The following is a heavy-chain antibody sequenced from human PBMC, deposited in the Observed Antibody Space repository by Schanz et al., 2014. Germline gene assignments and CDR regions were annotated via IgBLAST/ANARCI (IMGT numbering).Heavy chain of an antibody. CDR3: LAPDYGMDV. J-gene: IGHJ6*02. CDR2: ITTAGTKM. Sequence: VQLVESGGGLVQPGGSLRLSCGVSGFTASSHSMNWVRQAPGKGLEWVAAITTAGTKMYYADSVRGRFTISRDNAKNTQYLQMNSLRAEDTAVYYCLAPDYGMDVWGQGTTVTGSS. V-gene: IGHV3-30*03. CDR1: GFTASSHS.